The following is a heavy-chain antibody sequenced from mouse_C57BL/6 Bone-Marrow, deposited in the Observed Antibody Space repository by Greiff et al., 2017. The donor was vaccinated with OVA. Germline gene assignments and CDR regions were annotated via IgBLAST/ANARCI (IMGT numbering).Heavy chain of an antibody. D-gene: IGHD2-2*01. Sequence: VQLQESGAELARPGASVKLSCKASGYTFTSYGISWVKQRTGQGLEWIGEIYPRSGNTYYNEKFKGKATLTADKSSSTAYMELRSLTSEDSAVYFCAIHLLWLRRFAYWGQGTLVTVSA. CDR3: AIHLLWLRRFAY. CDR1: GYTFTSYG. CDR2: IYPRSGNT. V-gene: IGHV1-81*01. J-gene: IGHJ3*01.